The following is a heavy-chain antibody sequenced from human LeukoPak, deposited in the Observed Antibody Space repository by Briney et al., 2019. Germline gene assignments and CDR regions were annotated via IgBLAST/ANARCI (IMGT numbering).Heavy chain of an antibody. CDR1: GFTFSSYW. CDR2: IKQDGSEK. CDR3: ARDSTLYYYDSSGYYY. V-gene: IGHV3-7*01. Sequence: GGSLRLSCAASGFTFSSYWMSWVRQAPGRGLEWVANIKQDGSEKYYVDSVKGRFTISRDNAKNSLYLQMNSLRAEDTAVYYCARDSTLYYYDSSGYYYWGQGTLVTVSS. J-gene: IGHJ4*02. D-gene: IGHD3-22*01.